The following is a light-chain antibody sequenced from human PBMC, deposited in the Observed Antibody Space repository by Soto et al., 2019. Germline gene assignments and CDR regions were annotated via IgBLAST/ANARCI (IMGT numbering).Light chain of an antibody. V-gene: IGKV1-5*03. CDR3: QQYNSSPWT. Sequence: DIQMTQSPSTLSASVGDRVTITCLASQSISSWLAWYQQKPGKAPKLLIYKASSLESGVPSRFSGSGSGTEFTLTISSLQPDDFATYYCQQYNSSPWTCGQGTKVEIK. J-gene: IGKJ1*01. CDR2: KAS. CDR1: QSISSW.